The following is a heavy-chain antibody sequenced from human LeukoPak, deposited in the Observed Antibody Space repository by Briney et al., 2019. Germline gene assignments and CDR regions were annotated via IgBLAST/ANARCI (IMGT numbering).Heavy chain of an antibody. D-gene: IGHD3-10*01. CDR3: ARDGEKFDY. J-gene: IGHJ4*02. CDR2: ISFDGNNK. V-gene: IGHV3-30*03. Sequence: GGSLRLSCAASGFTFSSSGIHWVRQAPGKGLEWVAAISFDGNNKYYTDSVKGRFTISRDNSKNTVFLQMNSLKPEDTAVYYCARDGEKFDYWGQGTLVTVSS. CDR1: GFTFSSSG.